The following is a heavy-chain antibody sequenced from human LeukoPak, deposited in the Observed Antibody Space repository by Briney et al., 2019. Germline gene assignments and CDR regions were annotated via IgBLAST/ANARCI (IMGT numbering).Heavy chain of an antibody. CDR2: VNTKSGNT. Sequence: ASVKVSRKASGYTFTTLDINWVRQATGQGLEWLGWVNTKSGNTGSAPNFQGRVTITRDTSINTAYMELSSLRSEDTAVYYCASESKRQSTYSSSWDLWGQGTLVTVSS. D-gene: IGHD6-13*01. J-gene: IGHJ5*02. CDR1: GYTFTTLD. V-gene: IGHV1-8*01. CDR3: ASESKRQSTYSSSWDL.